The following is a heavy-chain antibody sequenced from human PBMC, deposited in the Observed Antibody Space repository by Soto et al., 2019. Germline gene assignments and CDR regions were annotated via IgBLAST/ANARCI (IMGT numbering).Heavy chain of an antibody. D-gene: IGHD2-2*01. V-gene: IGHV4-39*01. CDR2: IYYSGST. Sequence: QLQLQESGPGLVKTSETLSLTCTVSGGSISSSSYYWGWIRQPPGKGLEWIGSIYYSGSTYYNPSLKSRVTISVDTSKNQFSLKLSSVTAADTAVYYCARHVLVVPAAMPFDYWGQGTLVTVSS. J-gene: IGHJ4*02. CDR3: ARHVLVVPAAMPFDY. CDR1: GGSISSSSYY.